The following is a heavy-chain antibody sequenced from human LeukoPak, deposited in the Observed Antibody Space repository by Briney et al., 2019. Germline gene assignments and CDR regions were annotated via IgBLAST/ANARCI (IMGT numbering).Heavy chain of an antibody. D-gene: IGHD2-8*01. J-gene: IGHJ4*02. CDR1: GFTFSDYY. CDR3: ARDSCSNGVCFDY. Sequence: TGGSLRLSCTASGFTFSDYYMRWIRQAPGKGLEWVSYISTSGSTIYYGDSVKGRCTISRDNAKNSLYLQMNSLRAEDTAVYYCARDSCSNGVCFDYWGQGTLVTVSS. V-gene: IGHV3-11*04. CDR2: ISTSGSTI.